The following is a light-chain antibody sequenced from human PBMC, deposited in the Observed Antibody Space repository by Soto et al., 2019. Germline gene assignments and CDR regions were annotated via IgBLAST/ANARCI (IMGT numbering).Light chain of an antibody. CDR1: SSDVGTYKY. J-gene: IGLJ1*01. CDR2: DVN. Sequence: QSALTQPRSVSGSPGQSVTLSCTGTSSDVGTYKYVSWYQQHPGKGPKLMIYDVNKRPSGVPDRFSGSKSGNTASLTISGLQAEDEADYYCLSYAGSNTYVFGTGTKLTVL. CDR3: LSYAGSNTYV. V-gene: IGLV2-11*01.